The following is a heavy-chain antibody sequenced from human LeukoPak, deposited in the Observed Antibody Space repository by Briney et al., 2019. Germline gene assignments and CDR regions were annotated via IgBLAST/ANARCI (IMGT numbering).Heavy chain of an antibody. J-gene: IGHJ4*02. CDR2: IIPIFGTA. V-gene: IGHV1-69*05. D-gene: IGHD2-2*01. CDR1: GGTFSSYA. CDR3: AVQPSRVPRGDFDY. Sequence: SVKVSCKASGGTFSSYAISWVRQAPGQGLEWMGGIIPIFGTANYAQKFQGRVTITTDESTSTACMELSSLRSEDTAVYYCAVQPSRVPRGDFDYWGQGTLVTVSS.